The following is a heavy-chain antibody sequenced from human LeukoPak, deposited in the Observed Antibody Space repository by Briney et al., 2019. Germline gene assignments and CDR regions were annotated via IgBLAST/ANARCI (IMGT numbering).Heavy chain of an antibody. CDR2: ISDSGGST. CDR1: GFTFSTYA. D-gene: IGHD3-10*01. V-gene: IGHV3-23*01. CDR3: AKDRGFGESHYWYFDL. Sequence: GGSLRLSCAASGFTFSTYAMNWVRQAPGKGLEWVSMISDSGGSTYYADSVQGRFTISRDNSKNTLYLQMNSLRAEDTAVYYCAKDRGFGESHYWYFDLWGRGTLVTVSS. J-gene: IGHJ2*01.